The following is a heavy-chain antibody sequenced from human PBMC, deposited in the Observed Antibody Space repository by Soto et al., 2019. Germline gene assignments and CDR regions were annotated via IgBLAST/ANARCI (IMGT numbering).Heavy chain of an antibody. Sequence: PGGSLRLSCAASGFTFSSYSMNWVRQAPGKGLEWVSSISSSSSYIYYADSVKGRFPISRDNAKNSLYLQMNSLRAEDTAVYYCARVVYSWDWFDPWGQGTLVTVSS. CDR1: GFTFSSYS. J-gene: IGHJ5*02. CDR2: ISSSSSYI. D-gene: IGHD1-20*01. V-gene: IGHV3-21*01. CDR3: ARVVYSWDWFDP.